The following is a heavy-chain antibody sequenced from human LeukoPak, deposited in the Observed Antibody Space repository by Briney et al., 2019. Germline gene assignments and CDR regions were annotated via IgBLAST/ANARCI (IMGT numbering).Heavy chain of an antibody. Sequence: SETLSLTCTVSGGSISSSSYYWGWIRQPPGKGLEWIGNIYYSGSTYYSPSLKSRVTISVDTSKNQFSLKLSSVIAADTAVYYCARPVPSRLGWFDPWGQGTLVTVSS. CDR3: ARPVPSRLGWFDP. V-gene: IGHV4-39*01. J-gene: IGHJ5*02. CDR2: IYYSGST. D-gene: IGHD1-1*01. CDR1: GGSISSSSYY.